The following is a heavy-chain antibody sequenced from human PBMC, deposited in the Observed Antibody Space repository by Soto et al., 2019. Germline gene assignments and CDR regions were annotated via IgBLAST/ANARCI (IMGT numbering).Heavy chain of an antibody. CDR2: ISSRSTFI. J-gene: IGHJ6*02. CDR3: AGEPLLPMIVVLGGDHV. Sequence: PVGSLRLSCTVLGFTLTNENMNWFRQAPGKGLEWVSSISSRSTFINYADSVKGRFTISRDNDKGLVYLQMNSLRAEDTAGYYWAGEPLLPMIVVLGGDHVWGQGSTVTVCS. V-gene: IGHV3-21*06. D-gene: IGHD3-22*01. CDR1: GFTLTNEN.